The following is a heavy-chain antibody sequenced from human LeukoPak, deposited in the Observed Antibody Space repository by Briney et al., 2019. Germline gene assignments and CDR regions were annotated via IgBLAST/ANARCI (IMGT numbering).Heavy chain of an antibody. V-gene: IGHV3-74*01. CDR2: IKGDGSST. D-gene: IGHD4-17*01. CDR3: ARASTTVPNLLDY. J-gene: IGHJ4*02. Sequence: GGSLRLSCAASGFTFSTYWMHWVRQAPGKGLVWVSRIKGDGSSTIYADSVKGRFTISRDDSKNTLYLQTSSLRAEDTAVYYCARASTTVPNLLDYWGQGTLVTVSS. CDR1: GFTFSTYW.